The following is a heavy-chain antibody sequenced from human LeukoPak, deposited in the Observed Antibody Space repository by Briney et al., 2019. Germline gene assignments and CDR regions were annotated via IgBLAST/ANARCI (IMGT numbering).Heavy chain of an antibody. CDR1: GFTFSSYA. V-gene: IGHV3-23*01. CDR3: ARDQCLGTRCYSAAY. Sequence: PGGSLRLSRAASGFTFSSYAMSWVRQAPGKGLEWVSSISGLSGRTYYADSVKGRVTISRDNSKHALSLQMNSLRAEDTALYYCARDQCLGTRCYSAAYWGQGTLVTVSS. D-gene: IGHD2-2*01. CDR2: ISGLSGRT. J-gene: IGHJ4*02.